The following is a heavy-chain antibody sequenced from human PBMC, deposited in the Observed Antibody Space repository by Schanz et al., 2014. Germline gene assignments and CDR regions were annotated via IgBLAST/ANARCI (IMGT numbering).Heavy chain of an antibody. Sequence: QAQLVESGGGVVQPGRSLRLSCVASGFTFISYDIHWVRQAPGKGLEWVAVIRYDGRNKNFVESVKGRFTISRDNSKNTVYLQMNSLRTDDTAMYYCARDPNTSAWLPYFDTWGQGTLVTVSS. V-gene: IGHV3-33*01. D-gene: IGHD6-19*01. J-gene: IGHJ4*02. CDR1: GFTFISYD. CDR2: IRYDGRNK. CDR3: ARDPNTSAWLPYFDT.